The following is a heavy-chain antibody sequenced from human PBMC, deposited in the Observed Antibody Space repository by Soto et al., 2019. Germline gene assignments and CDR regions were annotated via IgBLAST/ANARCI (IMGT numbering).Heavy chain of an antibody. Sequence: QVQLVQSGAEVKKPGASVKVSCKASGYTFTSYYMHWVRQAPGQGLEWMGIINPSGGSTSYAQKFQGRVTMTRDTSTSTVYMELSSLRSEDTAVYYCARDPRGTTVTTLGWFDPWGQGTLVTVSS. CDR3: ARDPRGTTVTTLGWFDP. D-gene: IGHD4-17*01. CDR1: GYTFTSYY. V-gene: IGHV1-46*01. CDR2: INPSGGST. J-gene: IGHJ5*02.